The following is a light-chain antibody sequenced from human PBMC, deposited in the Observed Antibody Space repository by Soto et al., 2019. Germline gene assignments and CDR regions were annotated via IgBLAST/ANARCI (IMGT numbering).Light chain of an antibody. Sequence: QSVLTQPPSASGSPGQSVTISCSGTSSDIGGYNYVSWYQQHPGKAPKLLIYEVTRRPSGVPDRFSASRSGNTASLTVSGLVIEDEADYYCSSYAGDNNVIFGGGTKLTVL. V-gene: IGLV2-8*01. CDR1: SSDIGGYNY. J-gene: IGLJ2*01. CDR3: SSYAGDNNVI. CDR2: EVT.